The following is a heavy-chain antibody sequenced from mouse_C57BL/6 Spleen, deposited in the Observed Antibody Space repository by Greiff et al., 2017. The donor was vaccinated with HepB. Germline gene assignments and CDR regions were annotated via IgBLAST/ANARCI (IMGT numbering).Heavy chain of an antibody. V-gene: IGHV1-55*01. CDR2: IYPGSGST. CDR1: GYTFTSYW. CDR3: ARLITTVVAHYYAMDY. Sequence: QVQLQQPGAELAKPGASVKMSCKASGYTFTSYWITWVKQRPGQGLEWIGDIYPGSGSTNYNEKFKSKATLTVDTSSSTAYMQLSSLTSEDSAVYYCARLITTVVAHYYAMDYWGQGTSVTVSS. D-gene: IGHD1-1*01. J-gene: IGHJ4*01.